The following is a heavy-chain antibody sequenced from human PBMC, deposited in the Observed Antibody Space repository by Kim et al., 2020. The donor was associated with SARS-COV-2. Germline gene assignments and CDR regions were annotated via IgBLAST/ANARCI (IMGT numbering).Heavy chain of an antibody. CDR3: ARGSGYSSGWYARTFDY. V-gene: IGHV4-4*02. D-gene: IGHD6-19*01. CDR1: GGSISSSNW. J-gene: IGHJ4*02. Sequence: SETLSLTCAVSGGSISSSNWWCWVRQPPGKGLEWIGEIYHSGSTTYNPSLKSRVTISVDKAKNQFSLKLSSVTAADTAVYYCARGSGYSSGWYARTFDYWGQGTLVTVSS. CDR2: IYHSGST.